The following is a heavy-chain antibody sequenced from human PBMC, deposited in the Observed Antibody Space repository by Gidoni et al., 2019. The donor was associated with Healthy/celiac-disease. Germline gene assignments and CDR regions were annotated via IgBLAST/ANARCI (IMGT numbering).Heavy chain of an antibody. V-gene: IGHV4-34*01. J-gene: IGHJ4*02. CDR1: GGSFSGYY. CDR3: ARGRGYSYDSFDY. D-gene: IGHD5-18*01. CDR2: INHSGST. Sequence: QVQLQQWGAGLLKPSETLSLTCAVYGGSFSGYYWSWIRQPPGKGLEWIGEINHSGSTTYNPSLKSRVTISVDTSKNQFSLKLSSVTAADTAVYYCARGRGYSYDSFDYWGQGTLVTVSS.